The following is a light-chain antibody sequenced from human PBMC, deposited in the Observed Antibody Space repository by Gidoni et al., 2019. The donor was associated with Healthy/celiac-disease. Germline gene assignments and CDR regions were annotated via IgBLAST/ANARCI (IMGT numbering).Light chain of an antibody. V-gene: IGLV2-14*01. CDR3: SSYTSSSTLHYV. J-gene: IGLJ1*01. Sequence: QSALTQPPSVSGSPGQSITISCTGTSSAVGGYNYVSWYQQHPGKAPKLMVYEVSNRPSGVSNRFSGSKSGNTASLTISGLQAEDEADYYCSSYTSSSTLHYVFGTGTKVTVL. CDR2: EVS. CDR1: SSAVGGYNY.